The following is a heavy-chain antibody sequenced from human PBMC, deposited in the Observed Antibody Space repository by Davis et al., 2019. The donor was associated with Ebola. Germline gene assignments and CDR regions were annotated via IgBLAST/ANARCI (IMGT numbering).Heavy chain of an antibody. Sequence: SETLSLTCAVYGGSFSGSYWSWIRQPPGKGLEWIGEINHSGSTNYNPFLKSRVTISVDTSKNQFSLKLSSVTAADTAVYYCARGLGIGSWFDPWGQGTLVTVSS. CDR3: ARGLGIGSWFDP. D-gene: IGHD7-27*01. V-gene: IGHV4-34*01. J-gene: IGHJ5*02. CDR2: INHSGST. CDR1: GGSFSGSY.